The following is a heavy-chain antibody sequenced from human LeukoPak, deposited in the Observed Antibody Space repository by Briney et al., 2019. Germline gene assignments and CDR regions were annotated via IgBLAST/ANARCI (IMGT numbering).Heavy chain of an antibody. CDR3: ARDGIAAAGTRYYYYYYMDV. D-gene: IGHD6-13*01. CDR1: GFTFSGSA. J-gene: IGHJ6*03. V-gene: IGHV3-30*04. CDR2: ISYDGSNK. Sequence: GGSLRLSCAASGFTFSGSAMHWVRQAPGKGLEWVAVISYDGSNKYYADSVKGRFTISRDNSKNTLYLQMNSLGAEDTAVYYCARDGIAAAGTRYYYYYYMDVWGKGITVTVSS.